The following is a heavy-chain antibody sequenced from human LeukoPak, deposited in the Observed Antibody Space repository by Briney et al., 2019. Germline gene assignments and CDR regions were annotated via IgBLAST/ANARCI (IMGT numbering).Heavy chain of an antibody. J-gene: IGHJ3*02. CDR3: AASIVVVVAATLDDAFDI. D-gene: IGHD2-15*01. V-gene: IGHV4-59*01. CDR2: INYSGST. CDR1: GGSISSYY. Sequence: SETLSLTCTVSGGSISSYYWSWIRQPPGKGLEWIGYINYSGSTNYNPSLKSRVTISVDTSKNQFSLKLSSVTAADTAVYYCAASIVVVVAATLDDAFDIWGQGTMVTVSS.